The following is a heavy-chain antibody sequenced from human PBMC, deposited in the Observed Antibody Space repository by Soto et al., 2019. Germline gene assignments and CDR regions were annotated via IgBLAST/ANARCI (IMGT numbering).Heavy chain of an antibody. CDR1: GFTFSSYE. D-gene: IGHD3-22*01. Sequence: PGGSLRLSCAASGFTFSSYEMNWVRQAPGKGLEWVSYISSSGSTIYYADSVKGRFTISRDNAKNSLYLQMNSLRAEDTAVYYCARAIPYDSSGYGAFDIWGQGTMVTVSS. CDR2: ISSSGSTI. CDR3: ARAIPYDSSGYGAFDI. J-gene: IGHJ3*02. V-gene: IGHV3-48*03.